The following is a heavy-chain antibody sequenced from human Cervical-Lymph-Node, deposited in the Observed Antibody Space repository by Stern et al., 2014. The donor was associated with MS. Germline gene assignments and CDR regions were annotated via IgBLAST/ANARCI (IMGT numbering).Heavy chain of an antibody. D-gene: IGHD2-8*01. J-gene: IGHJ4*02. CDR3: ARDYEDTSMLFDH. CDR1: GFTFSSYG. CDR2: ISYEGTHK. Sequence: VQLVESGGAVVQPGRSLRLSCAASGFTFSSYGMHLVRQAPGKGLEWVTVISYEGTHKYYAASVKGRFTISRDNSKNTLHLQMNSVTPDDTAIYYCARDYEDTSMLFDHWGQGTLVTVSS. V-gene: IGHV3-30*03.